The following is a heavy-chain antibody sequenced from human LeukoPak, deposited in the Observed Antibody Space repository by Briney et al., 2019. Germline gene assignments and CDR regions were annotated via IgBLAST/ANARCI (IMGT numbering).Heavy chain of an antibody. Sequence: SVKVSCKASGGTFSSYAISWVRQAPGQGLEWMGGIIPIFGTANYAQKFQGRVTITTDESTSTAYMELGSLRSEDTAVYYCARDVRYYDFWSGYSAFDIWGQGTMVTVSS. CDR2: IIPIFGTA. CDR3: ARDVRYYDFWSGYSAFDI. J-gene: IGHJ3*02. D-gene: IGHD3-3*01. V-gene: IGHV1-69*05. CDR1: GGTFSSYA.